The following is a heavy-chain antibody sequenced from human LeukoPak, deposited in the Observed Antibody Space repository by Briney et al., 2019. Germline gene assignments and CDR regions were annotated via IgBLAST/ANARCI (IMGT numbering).Heavy chain of an antibody. V-gene: IGHV3-21*01. CDR1: GFTFSSYS. CDR2: ISSSSSYI. Sequence: KAGGSLRLSCAASGFTFSSYSMNWVRQAPGKGLEWVSSISSSSSYIYYADSVKGRFTISRDNAKNSLYLQMNSLRAEDTAVYYRARDSMTPYYFDYWGQGTLVTVSS. CDR3: ARDSMTPYYFDY. J-gene: IGHJ4*02.